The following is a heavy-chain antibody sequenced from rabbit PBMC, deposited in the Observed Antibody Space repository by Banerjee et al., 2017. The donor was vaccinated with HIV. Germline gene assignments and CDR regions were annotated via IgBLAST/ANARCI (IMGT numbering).Heavy chain of an antibody. Sequence: EESGGDLVKPGASLTLTCTASGFSFSSYYYMCWVRQAPGKGLEWIACIYAGSSGSTYYASWAKGRFTISKTSSTTVTLQMTSLTAADTATYFCARGDAGSRYAFNLWGQGTLVTVS. CDR2: IYAGSSGST. D-gene: IGHD4-2*01. CDR1: GFSFSSYYY. V-gene: IGHV1S40*01. CDR3: ARGDAGSRYAFNL. J-gene: IGHJ4*01.